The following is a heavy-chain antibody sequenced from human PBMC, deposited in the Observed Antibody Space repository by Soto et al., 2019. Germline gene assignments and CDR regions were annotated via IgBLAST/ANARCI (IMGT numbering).Heavy chain of an antibody. CDR2: IWYEGSNK. Sequence: QVQLVASGGGVVQPGRSLRLSCAASGFTFSSYGMHWVRQAPGKGLEWVAVIWYEGSNKYDADSVKGRFTISRDNSKITLYLQMNSLRAEVTAVYYCARGSDYYYGMDVWGQGTTVTVS. J-gene: IGHJ6*02. V-gene: IGHV3-33*01. CDR1: GFTFSSYG. CDR3: ARGSDYYYGMDV.